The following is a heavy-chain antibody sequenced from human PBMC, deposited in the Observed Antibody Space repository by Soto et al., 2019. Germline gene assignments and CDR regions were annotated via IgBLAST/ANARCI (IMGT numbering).Heavy chain of an antibody. D-gene: IGHD3-10*01. V-gene: IGHV1-18*01. CDR1: DYTSSDYG. Sequence: SAVKVSCKASDYTSSDYGIMRVRQAPGQGLEWMGWISGFNGKTNLAQKFEGRVTLTTDTPTSTAYMELRSLRSDDTAVYYCARDGITMIRGITVWGPGTLVTVSS. CDR3: ARDGITMIRGITV. CDR2: ISGFNGKT. J-gene: IGHJ4*02.